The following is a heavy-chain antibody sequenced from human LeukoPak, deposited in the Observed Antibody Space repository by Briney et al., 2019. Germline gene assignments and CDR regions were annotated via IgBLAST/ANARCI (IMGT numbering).Heavy chain of an antibody. CDR1: GFTFSSYA. CDR3: ARVRYCSTASCYWRDGFDI. V-gene: IGHV3-23*01. J-gene: IGHJ3*02. D-gene: IGHD2-2*01. Sequence: PGGSLRLSCTASGFTFSSYAMTWVRQSPGKGLEWLSAISGGANSTYYADSVKSRFTISRENSKNTLYLQMNSLRAEDTAIYFCARVRYCSTASCYWRDGFDIWGQGSMVTVSS. CDR2: ISGGANST.